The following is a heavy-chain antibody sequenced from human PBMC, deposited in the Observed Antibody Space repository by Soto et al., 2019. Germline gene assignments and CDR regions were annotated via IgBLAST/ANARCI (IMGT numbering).Heavy chain of an antibody. CDR1: GGSVNIGTYY. J-gene: IGHJ4*02. D-gene: IGHD2-21*01. V-gene: IGHV4-61*01. CDR3: TRGGDAYKNGH. CDR2: IHYSGST. Sequence: QVQLQESGPGLVKPSETLSLTCTVPGGSVNIGTYYWSWLRQPPGKGLEWIGFIHYSGSTNSHPSLKSRVTMSADTSKNQFSLKVTSVNGADTAVYYCTRGGDAYKNGHWGQGTLVTVSS.